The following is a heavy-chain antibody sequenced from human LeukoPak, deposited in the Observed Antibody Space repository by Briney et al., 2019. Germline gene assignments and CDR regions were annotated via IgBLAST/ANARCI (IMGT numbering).Heavy chain of an antibody. CDR1: GYTFTGYY. V-gene: IGHV1-2*06. Sequence: GASVKVSCKASGYTFTGYYMHWVRQAPGQGLEWMGRINPNSGGTNYAQKSQGRVTMTRDTSISTAYMELSRLRSDDTAVYYCARAPIYYDSSGYYPLWSYWGQGTLVTVSS. J-gene: IGHJ4*02. CDR3: ARAPIYYDSSGYYPLWSY. CDR2: INPNSGGT. D-gene: IGHD3-22*01.